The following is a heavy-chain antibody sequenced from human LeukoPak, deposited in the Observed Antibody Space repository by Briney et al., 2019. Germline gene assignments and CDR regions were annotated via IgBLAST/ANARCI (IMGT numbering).Heavy chain of an antibody. J-gene: IGHJ3*02. CDR1: GFTFSTCG. CDR3: ASGNSHAFDI. V-gene: IGHV3-30*03. Sequence: PGRSLRLSCAASGFTFSTCGMHWVRQAPGKGLEWVTFISYDGSNKYYADSVKGRFTISRDNSKNTLYLQMNSLRAEDTAVYYCASGNSHAFDIWGQGTMVTVSS. CDR2: ISYDGSNK.